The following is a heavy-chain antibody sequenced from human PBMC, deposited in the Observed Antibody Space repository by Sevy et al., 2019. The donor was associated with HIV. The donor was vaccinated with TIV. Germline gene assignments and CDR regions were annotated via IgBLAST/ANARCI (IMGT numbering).Heavy chain of an antibody. CDR3: AKNDMVRGVISIPGYFDY. J-gene: IGHJ4*02. CDR2: ISWNSGTI. V-gene: IGHV3-9*01. CDR1: GFSFDDYA. D-gene: IGHD3-10*01. Sequence: SLRLSCAASGFSFDDYAFHWVRQPPGKGLEWVSGISWNSGTIAYADSVKGRFTISRDNAKNSLYLQMNSLRPEDTALYYCAKNDMVRGVISIPGYFDYWGQGTLVTVSS.